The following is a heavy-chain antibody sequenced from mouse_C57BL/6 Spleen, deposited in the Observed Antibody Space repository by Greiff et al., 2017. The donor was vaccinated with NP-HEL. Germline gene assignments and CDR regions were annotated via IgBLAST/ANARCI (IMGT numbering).Heavy chain of an antibody. Sequence: QVQLQQSGPELVKPGASVKLSCKASGYTFTSYDINWVKQRPGQGLEWIGWIYPRDGSTKYNEKFKGKATLTVDTSSSTAYMELHSLTSEDSAVYFCARRRVTTGSGGHLDYWGQGTTLTVSS. J-gene: IGHJ2*01. D-gene: IGHD2-12*01. CDR2: IYPRDGST. CDR1: GYTFTSYD. V-gene: IGHV1-85*01. CDR3: ARRRVTTGSGGHLDY.